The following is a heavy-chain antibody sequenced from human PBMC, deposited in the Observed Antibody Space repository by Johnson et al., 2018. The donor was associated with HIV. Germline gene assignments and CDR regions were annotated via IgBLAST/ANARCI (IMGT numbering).Heavy chain of an antibody. CDR2: ISGSGGST. D-gene: IGHD4-17*01. J-gene: IGHJ3*02. CDR1: GFTVISNH. V-gene: IGHV3-66*03. CDR3: AREETTAPAAFDI. Sequence: EQLVESGGGLIQPGGSLRLSCVASGFTVISNHMSWVRQAPGKGLEWVSVISGSGGSTYYADSVKGRFTISRDNSKNTLYLQMGNLRADDMAVYYCAREETTAPAAFDIWGQGTMVTVSS.